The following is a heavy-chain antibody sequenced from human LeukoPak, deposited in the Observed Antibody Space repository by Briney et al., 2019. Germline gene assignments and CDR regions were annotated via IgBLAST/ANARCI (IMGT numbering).Heavy chain of an antibody. CDR1: GGSISSGSYY. Sequence: SETLSLTCTVSGGSISSGSYYWSWIRQPAGKGLEWIGRIYTSGSTNYNPSLKSRVTISVDTSKNQFSLKLSSVTAADTAAYYCARRLNGYDMVRGNWFDPWGQGTLVTVSS. J-gene: IGHJ5*02. CDR2: IYTSGST. V-gene: IGHV4-61*02. CDR3: ARRLNGYDMVRGNWFDP. D-gene: IGHD3-10*01.